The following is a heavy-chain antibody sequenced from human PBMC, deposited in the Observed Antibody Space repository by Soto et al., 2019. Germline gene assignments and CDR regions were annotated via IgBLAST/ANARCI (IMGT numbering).Heavy chain of an antibody. CDR3: ANAIAVAGRVDY. Sequence: EVQLLESGGGLVQPGGSLRLSCAASGFTFSSYAMSWVRQAPGKGLEWVSAISGSGGSTYYADSVKGRFTISRDNSKNTLYRQMNSLRAEDTAVYYCANAIAVAGRVDYWGQGTLVTVSS. J-gene: IGHJ4*02. V-gene: IGHV3-23*01. CDR1: GFTFSSYA. D-gene: IGHD6-19*01. CDR2: ISGSGGST.